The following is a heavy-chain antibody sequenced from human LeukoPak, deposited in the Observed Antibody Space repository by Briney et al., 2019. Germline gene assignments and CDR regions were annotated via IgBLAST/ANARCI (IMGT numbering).Heavy chain of an antibody. CDR2: ISWNSGSI. CDR1: GFTFDDYA. J-gene: IGHJ6*02. Sequence: PGGSLRLSCAASGFTFDDYAMHWVRQAPGKGLEWVSGISWNSGSIGYADSVKGRFTISRDNAKNSLYLQMNSLRAEDTAVYYCGRSMDVWGQGTTVTVSS. V-gene: IGHV3-9*01. CDR3: GRSMDV.